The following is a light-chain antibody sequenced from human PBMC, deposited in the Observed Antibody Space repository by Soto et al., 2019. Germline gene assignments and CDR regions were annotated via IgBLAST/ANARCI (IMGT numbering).Light chain of an antibody. J-gene: IGKJ1*01. Sequence: EFVLTQSPGTLSLSPGERATLSCRASQSVSSSHLAWYQHKPGQAPRLLIYAASSRATGSPDRFSGGGSGTEFTLTINSLQSEDFATYYCQQYATSPTTFGQGTKVDIK. V-gene: IGKV3-20*01. CDR2: AAS. CDR1: QSVSSSH. CDR3: QQYATSPTT.